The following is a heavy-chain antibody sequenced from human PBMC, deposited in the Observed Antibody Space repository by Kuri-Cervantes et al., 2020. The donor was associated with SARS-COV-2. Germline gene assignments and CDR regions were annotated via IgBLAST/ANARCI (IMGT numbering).Heavy chain of an antibody. V-gene: IGHV3-11*04. J-gene: IGHJ4*02. CDR2: ISSSGSTI. D-gene: IGHD7-27*01. CDR1: GFTFSDYY. Sequence: GESLKISCAASGFTFSDYYMSWIRQAPGKGLEWVSYISSSGSTIYYADSVKGRFTISRDNAKNSLYLQMSSLRGEDTAVYYCARDLRLGKSLDYWGQGTLVTVSS. CDR3: ARDLRLGKSLDY.